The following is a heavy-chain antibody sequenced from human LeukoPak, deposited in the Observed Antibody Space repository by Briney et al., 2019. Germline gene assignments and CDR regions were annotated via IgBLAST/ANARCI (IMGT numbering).Heavy chain of an antibody. V-gene: IGHV3-74*01. CDR1: RYTFSNYW. Sequence: PGGSLRLSCAASRYTFSNYWLHWVSQGPGKGLVWVSRINTDGSDGSSTNYADSVKGRFTISRDNAKNTLYLQMNSLRAEDTAVYYCARVVAAGKWYFDLWGRGSLVTVSS. CDR2: INTDGSDGSST. J-gene: IGHJ2*01. D-gene: IGHD6-19*01. CDR3: ARVVAAGKWYFDL.